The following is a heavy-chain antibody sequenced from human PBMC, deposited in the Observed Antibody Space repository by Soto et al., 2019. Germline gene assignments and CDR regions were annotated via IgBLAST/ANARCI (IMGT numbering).Heavy chain of an antibody. V-gene: IGHV1-2*04. CDR3: ARVSKESSGWSHYYGMDV. CDR1: GYTFTGYY. CDR2: INPNSGGT. D-gene: IGHD6-19*01. Sequence: ASVKVSCKASGYTFTGYYMHWVRQAPGQGLEWMGWINPNSGGTNYAQKFQGWVTMTRDTSISTAYMELSRLRSDDTAVYYCARVSKESSGWSHYYGMDVWGQGTTVTVSS. J-gene: IGHJ6*02.